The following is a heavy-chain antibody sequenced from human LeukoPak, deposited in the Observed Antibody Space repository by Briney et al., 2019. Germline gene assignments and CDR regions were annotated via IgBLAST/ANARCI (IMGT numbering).Heavy chain of an antibody. V-gene: IGHV3-33*01. J-gene: IGHJ4*02. CDR2: MWYDGSNK. CDR3: ARGLPPVMKYYFDY. Sequence: GGSLRLSCAASGFTFNSYGMHWVRQAPGKGLEWVAVMWYDGSNKYYADSVKGRFTISRDDSKNTLYLQMNRLRAEDTAMYYCARGLPPVMKYYFDYWGQGTLVTVSS. CDR1: GFTFNSYG. D-gene: IGHD4-11*01.